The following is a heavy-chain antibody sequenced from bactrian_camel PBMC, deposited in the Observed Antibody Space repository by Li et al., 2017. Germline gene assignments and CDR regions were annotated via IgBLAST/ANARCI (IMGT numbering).Heavy chain of an antibody. V-gene: IGHV3S1*01. J-gene: IGHJ6*01. CDR2: IPTGSGNT. Sequence: HVQLVESGGGSVQAGGSLRLPCAASGVTTSRYCMGWFRQAPGKEREGVARIPTGSGNTYYADSVKGRFTISQDYAKNTMYLQMNNLKTEDTAVYYCAAVRSRYVCRDNPSTGEFAYWGQGTQVTVS. D-gene: IGHD5*01. CDR3: AAVRSRYVCRDNPSTGEFAY. CDR1: GVTTSRYC.